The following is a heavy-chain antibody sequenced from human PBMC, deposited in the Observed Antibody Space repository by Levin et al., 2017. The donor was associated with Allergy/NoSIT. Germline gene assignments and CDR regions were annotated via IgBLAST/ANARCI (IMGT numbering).Heavy chain of an antibody. J-gene: IGHJ4*02. CDR3: AKDRGLNGYYDILTGPFDY. V-gene: IGHV3-30*18. CDR1: GFTFSSYG. Sequence: PGGSLRLSCAASGFTFSSYGMHWVRQAPGKGLEWVAVISYDGSNKYYADSVKGRFTISRDNSKNTLYLQMNSLRAEDTAVYYCAKDRGLNGYYDILTGPFDYWGQGTLVTVSS. CDR2: ISYDGSNK. D-gene: IGHD3-9*01.